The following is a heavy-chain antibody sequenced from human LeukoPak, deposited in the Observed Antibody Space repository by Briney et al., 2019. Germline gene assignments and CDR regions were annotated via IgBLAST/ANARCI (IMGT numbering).Heavy chain of an antibody. V-gene: IGHV3-48*03. J-gene: IGHJ3*02. Sequence: PGGSLRLSCAASGFTFSSHEMNWVRQAPGKGLEWVSYISSSGSTIYYADSVKGRFTISRDNAKNSLYLQMNSLRAEDTAVYYCASARDPERVFDIWGQGTMVTVSS. CDR1: GFTFSSHE. D-gene: IGHD5-24*01. CDR3: ASARDPERVFDI. CDR2: ISSSGSTI.